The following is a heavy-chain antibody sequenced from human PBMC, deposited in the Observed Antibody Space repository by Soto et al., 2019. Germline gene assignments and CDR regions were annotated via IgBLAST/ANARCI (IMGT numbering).Heavy chain of an antibody. D-gene: IGHD2-21*02. CDR3: ARDIVVVTATPGAFDI. J-gene: IGHJ3*02. Sequence: GGSLRLSCAASGFTFDDYAMHWVRQAPGKGLEWVSGISWNSGSIGYADSVKGRFTISRDNAKNSLYLQMNSLRAEDTAVYYCARDIVVVTATPGAFDIWGQGTMVTVSS. CDR2: ISWNSGSI. CDR1: GFTFDDYA. V-gene: IGHV3-9*01.